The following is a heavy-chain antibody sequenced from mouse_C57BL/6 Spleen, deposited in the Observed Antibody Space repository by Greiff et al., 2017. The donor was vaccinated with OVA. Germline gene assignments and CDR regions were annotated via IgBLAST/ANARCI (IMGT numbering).Heavy chain of an antibody. Sequence: QVQLQQPGAELVMPGASVKLSCKASGYTFTSYWMHWVKQRPGQGLEWIGEIDPSDSYTNYNQKFKGKSTLTVDKSSSTAYMQLSSLTSEDSAVYYCARRDFDVWGTVTTVTVSS. CDR2: IDPSDSYT. CDR1: GYTFTSYW. CDR3: ARRDFDV. J-gene: IGHJ1*03. V-gene: IGHV1-69*01.